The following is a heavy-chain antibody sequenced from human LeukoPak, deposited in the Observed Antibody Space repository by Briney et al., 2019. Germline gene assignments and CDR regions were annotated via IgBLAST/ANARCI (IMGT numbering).Heavy chain of an antibody. CDR1: GDSVSGISFY. D-gene: IGHD3-22*01. CDR2: IQYSGST. V-gene: IGHV4-61*01. CDR3: ARYYDSSGYWSTPHFDY. Sequence: SETLSLTCTVSGDSVSGISFYWSWIRQPPGKGLQYIGYIQYSGSTNYNPSLKSRVTISVDTSKNQFSLKLSSVTAAYTAVYYCARYYDSSGYWSTPHFDYWAREPWSPSPQ. J-gene: IGHJ4*02.